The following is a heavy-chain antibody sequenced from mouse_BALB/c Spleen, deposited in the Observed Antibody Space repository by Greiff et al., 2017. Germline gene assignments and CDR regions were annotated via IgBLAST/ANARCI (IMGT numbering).Heavy chain of an antibody. CDR2: INPSTGYT. CDR3: ARCGDGSYYFDY. D-gene: IGHD3-3*01. J-gene: IGHJ2*01. Sequence: QVQLQQSGAELAKPGASVKMSCKASGYTFTSYWMHWVKQRPGQGLEWIGYINPSTGYTEYNQKFKDKATLAADKSSSTAYMQLSSLTSEDSAVYYCARCGDGSYYFDYWGQGTTLTVSS. V-gene: IGHV1-7*01. CDR1: GYTFTSYW.